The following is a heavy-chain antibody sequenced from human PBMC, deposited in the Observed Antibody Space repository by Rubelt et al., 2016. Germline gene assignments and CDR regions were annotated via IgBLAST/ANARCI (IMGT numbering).Heavy chain of an antibody. CDR3: ARDGDILTGSKSSFDY. V-gene: IGHV3-33*01. J-gene: IGHJ4*02. CDR2: IWYDGSNK. CDR1: GFTFSSYG. Sequence: GRSLRLPCAASGFTFSSYGMHWVRQAPGKALEWVAVIWYDGSNKYYADSVKGRFTISRDNSKNTLYLQMNSLRAEDTAVYYCARDGDILTGSKSSFDYWGQGTLVTVSS. D-gene: IGHD3-9*01.